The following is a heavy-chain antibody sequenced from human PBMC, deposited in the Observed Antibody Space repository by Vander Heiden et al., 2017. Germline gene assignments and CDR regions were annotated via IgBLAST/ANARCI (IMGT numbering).Heavy chain of an antibody. D-gene: IGHD3-22*01. CDR1: GGTFSSYA. CDR2: IIPIFGTA. CDR3: ARDSPYDSSGYYYVRAFDI. V-gene: IGHV1-69*01. J-gene: IGHJ3*02. Sequence: QVQLVQSGAEVKKPGSSVKVSCKASGGTFSSYAISWVRQAPGQGLEWMGGIIPIFGTANYAQKFQGRVTITADESTSTAYMELSSLRSEDTAVYYCARDSPYDSSGYYYVRAFDIWGQGTKVTVSS.